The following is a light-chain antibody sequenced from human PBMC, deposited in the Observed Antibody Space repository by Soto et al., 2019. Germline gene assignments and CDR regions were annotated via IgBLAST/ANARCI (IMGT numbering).Light chain of an antibody. J-gene: IGKJ4*01. CDR3: QQYNHWQIP. CDR1: QSVSSSA. V-gene: IGKV3-20*01. Sequence: TRSLGTLSLSPEERSSLSSRARQSVSSSALAWYQQNPGQSPRRLISGASSMATDIPDRFSGSGSGTEFTLTLTTLQAEDFAVYYRQQYNHWQIPFGVGTRV. CDR2: GAS.